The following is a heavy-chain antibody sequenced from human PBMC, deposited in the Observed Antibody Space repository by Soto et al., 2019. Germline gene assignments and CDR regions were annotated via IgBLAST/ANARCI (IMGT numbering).Heavy chain of an antibody. CDR1: GFTVNNAW. CDR2: IKSKTDGGTT. V-gene: IGHV3-15*01. Sequence: EVQLVESGGDLVKPGGSLRLSCAASGFTVNNAWMSWVRQAPGKGLEWVGRIKSKTDGGTTDYAAPVKGIFTISRDDSKNTLHLQMNRLKMEDTSLYYCTTGGHYYGDLVQATLVTVSS. J-gene: IGHJ4*02. CDR3: TTGGHYYGD. D-gene: IGHD3-10*01.